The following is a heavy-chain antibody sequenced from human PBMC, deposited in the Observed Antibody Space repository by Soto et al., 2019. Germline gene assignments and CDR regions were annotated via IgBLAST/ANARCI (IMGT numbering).Heavy chain of an antibody. CDR2: VSYAAGYK. CDR3: AKVSISKSSAVTFDS. V-gene: IGHV3-30*18. Sequence: VQLVESGGGMVQPGRSLRLSCTVSGFTFSTYDMHWVRQAPGKGLEWVAVVSYAAGYKNYADSVQGRFTVSKDNSKNTLYLQMNSLRPADTAVYYCAKVSISKSSAVTFDSWGQGTLVTVSS. D-gene: IGHD2-15*01. CDR1: GFTFSTYD. J-gene: IGHJ4*02.